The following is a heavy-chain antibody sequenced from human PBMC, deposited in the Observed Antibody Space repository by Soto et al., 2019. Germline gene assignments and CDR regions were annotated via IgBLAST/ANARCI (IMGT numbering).Heavy chain of an antibody. CDR3: ARDEGGYCSSTSCYAYYYYYGMDV. CDR1: GFTFSSYA. J-gene: IGHJ6*02. V-gene: IGHV3-30-3*01. D-gene: IGHD2-2*01. Sequence: QVQLVESGGGVVQPGRSLRLSCAASGFTFSSYAMHWVRQAPGKGLEWVAVISYDGSNKYYADSVKGRFTISRDNSKNTLDLQMNSLRAEDTAVYYCARDEGGYCSSTSCYAYYYYYGMDVWGQGTTVTVSS. CDR2: ISYDGSNK.